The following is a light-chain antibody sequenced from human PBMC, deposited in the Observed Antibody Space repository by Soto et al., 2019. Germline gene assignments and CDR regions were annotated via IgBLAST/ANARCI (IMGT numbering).Light chain of an antibody. CDR2: GTS. J-gene: IGKJ2*01. Sequence: DIQLTQSPSSLSASEGDTVTITCRASHSINSHLNWYQQKSGEAPKFLIYGTSDLHTGVPSRFSGSGSGTDFTLTISSLQPEDCAIYYCQQSYSTPFTFGQATKLEIK. V-gene: IGKV1-39*01. CDR3: QQSYSTPFT. CDR1: HSINSH.